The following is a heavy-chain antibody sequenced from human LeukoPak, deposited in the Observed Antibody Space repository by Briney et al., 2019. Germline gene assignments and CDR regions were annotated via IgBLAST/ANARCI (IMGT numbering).Heavy chain of an antibody. D-gene: IGHD5-18*01. CDR2: IYYNGST. J-gene: IGHJ4*02. V-gene: IGHV4-39*07. CDR1: GGSISSSSYY. Sequence: SETLSLTCTVSGGSISSSSYYWGWIRQPPGKGLEWIGSIYYNGSTYYNPSLKSRVTISVDTSKNQFSLKLSSVTAADTAVYYCARVGYSYGSDFDYWGQGTLVTVSS. CDR3: ARVGYSYGSDFDY.